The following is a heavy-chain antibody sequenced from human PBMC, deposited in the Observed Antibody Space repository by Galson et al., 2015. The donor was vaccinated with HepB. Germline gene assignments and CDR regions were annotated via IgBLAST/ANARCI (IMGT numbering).Heavy chain of an antibody. CDR2: TYYRSKWYN. CDR1: GDSVSSNTAA. D-gene: IGHD6-19*01. Sequence: CAISGDSVSSNTAAWNWIRQSPSRGLEWLGRTYYRSKWYNDYVASVKGRITINPDTSKNQFSLQLNSVTPEDTAEYYCAREGAGTYYFDYWGQGTLVTVSS. V-gene: IGHV6-1*01. J-gene: IGHJ4*02. CDR3: AREGAGTYYFDY.